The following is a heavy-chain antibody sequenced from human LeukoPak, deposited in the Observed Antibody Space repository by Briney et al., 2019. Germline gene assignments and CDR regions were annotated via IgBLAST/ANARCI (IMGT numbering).Heavy chain of an antibody. CDR2: ISNNGGRT. J-gene: IGHJ4*02. CDR1: GFSFSSNT. Sequence: GGSLRLSCAGSGFSFSSNTMSWVRQAPGRGLEWVSAISNNGGRTDYADSVKGRFTISRENAKNSLYLQMSSLSAGDTAVYYCARSFYGDYPYWGQGTLVTVSS. D-gene: IGHD4-17*01. V-gene: IGHV3-23*01. CDR3: ARSFYGDYPY.